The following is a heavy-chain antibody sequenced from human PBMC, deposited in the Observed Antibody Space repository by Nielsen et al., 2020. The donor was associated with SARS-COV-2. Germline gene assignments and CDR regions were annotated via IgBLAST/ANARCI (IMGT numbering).Heavy chain of an antibody. V-gene: IGHV3-74*01. CDR2: INSDGSST. CDR3: GVAGGY. CDR1: GFTFSSYG. D-gene: IGHD6-19*01. J-gene: IGHJ4*02. Sequence: GESLKISCAASGFTFSSYGMNWVRQAPGMGLVWVSRINSDGSSTSYADSVKGRFTISRDNAKNTLYLQMNSLRAEDTAVYYCGVAGGYWCQGTLVTVSS.